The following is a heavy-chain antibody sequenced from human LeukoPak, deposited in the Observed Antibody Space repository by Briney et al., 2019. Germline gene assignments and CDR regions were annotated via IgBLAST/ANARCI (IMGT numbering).Heavy chain of an antibody. CDR1: GGSISSGGYY. D-gene: IGHD6-19*01. J-gene: IGHJ5*02. CDR2: IYYSGST. CDR3: ARAVAGTSSWFDP. Sequence: SQTLSLTCTVSGGSISSGGYYWRWIRQHPGKGLEWIGYIYYSGSTYYNPSLKSRVTISVDTSKNQFSLKLSSVTAADTAVYYCARAVAGTSSWFDPWGQGTLVTVSS. V-gene: IGHV4-31*03.